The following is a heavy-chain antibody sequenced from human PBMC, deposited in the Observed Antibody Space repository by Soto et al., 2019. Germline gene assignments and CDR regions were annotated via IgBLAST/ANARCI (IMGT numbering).Heavy chain of an antibody. D-gene: IGHD4-4*01. CDR1: GITFSKDW. J-gene: IGHJ6*02. CDR3: TTNFYSDYGMDV. Sequence: EVQLVESGGGLVKPGGSLRLSCEASGITFSKDWMNWVRQSPGKGLEWVGRIKSKSDGGTTDYAAPVKGRFTISRDDSKNTLCLQMNSLKTEDTAVYYCTTNFYSDYGMDVWGQGTTVTVSS. V-gene: IGHV3-15*01. CDR2: IKSKSDGGTT.